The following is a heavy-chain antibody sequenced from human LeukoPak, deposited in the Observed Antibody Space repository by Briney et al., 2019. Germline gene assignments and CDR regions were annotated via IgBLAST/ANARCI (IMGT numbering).Heavy chain of an antibody. J-gene: IGHJ4*02. CDR1: GGSISSYY. Sequence: SETLSLTCTVSGGSISSYYWSWIRQPPGKGLEWIGYIYYSGSTNYNPSLKSRVTISVDTSKNQFSLKLSSVTAADTAVYYCARATTAMVLAVDYWGQGTLVTVSS. D-gene: IGHD5-18*01. V-gene: IGHV4-59*01. CDR3: ARATTAMVLAVDY. CDR2: IYYSGST.